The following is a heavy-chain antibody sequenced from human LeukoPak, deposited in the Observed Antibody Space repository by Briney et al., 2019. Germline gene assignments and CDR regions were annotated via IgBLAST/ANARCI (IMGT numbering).Heavy chain of an antibody. CDR3: AKGRGSYYYFDY. CDR1: GFTFDDYA. V-gene: IGHV3-9*01. CDR2: ISWNSGSI. D-gene: IGHD1-26*01. J-gene: IGHJ4*02. Sequence: GRSLRLSCAASGFTFDDYAMHWVRQAPGKGVEWVSGISWNSGSIGYADSVKGRFTISRDNAKNSLYLQMNSLRAEDTALYYCAKGRGSYYYFDYWGQGTLVTVSS.